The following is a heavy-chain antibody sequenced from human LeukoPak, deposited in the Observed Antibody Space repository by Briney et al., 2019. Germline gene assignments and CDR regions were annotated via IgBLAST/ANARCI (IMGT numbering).Heavy chain of an antibody. CDR3: ARASGGYFDY. J-gene: IGHJ4*02. Sequence: GGSLRLSCAASGFTFSSYWMSWVRQAPGMGLELVANIKEDGSEKYYVGSVKGRFTISRDNARDSLYLQLNSLRAGDTAVYYCARASGGYFDYWGQGTLVTVSS. CDR2: IKEDGSEK. CDR1: GFTFSSYW. V-gene: IGHV3-7*01. D-gene: IGHD4-23*01.